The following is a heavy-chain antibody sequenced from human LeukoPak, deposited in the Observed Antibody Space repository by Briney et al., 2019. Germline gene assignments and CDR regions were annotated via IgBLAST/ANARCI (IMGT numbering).Heavy chain of an antibody. J-gene: IGHJ4*02. V-gene: IGHV4-34*01. CDR3: TRQSGTVTPIDY. D-gene: IGHD4-17*01. Sequence: SETLSLTCGVSSGSLSGYSWGWIRQPPGKGLEWVGEISHSGITNYNASLKSRVTISLEKSESQFSLTLSSVTAADTAVYYCTRQSGTVTPIDYWSQGTLVTVSS. CDR1: SGSLSGYS. CDR2: ISHSGIT.